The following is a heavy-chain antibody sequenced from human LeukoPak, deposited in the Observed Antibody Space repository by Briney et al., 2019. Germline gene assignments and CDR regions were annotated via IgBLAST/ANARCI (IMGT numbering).Heavy chain of an antibody. CDR3: AREVGASSH. CDR1: GGSISSSNW. V-gene: IGHV4-4*02. Sequence: PSGTLSLTCAVSGGSISSSNWWSWVRQPPGKGLEWIGYIYYSGSTNYNPSLKSRVTISVDTSKIQFSLKLSSVTAADTAVYYCAREVGASSHWGQGTLVTVSS. D-gene: IGHD1-26*01. CDR2: IYYSGST. J-gene: IGHJ4*02.